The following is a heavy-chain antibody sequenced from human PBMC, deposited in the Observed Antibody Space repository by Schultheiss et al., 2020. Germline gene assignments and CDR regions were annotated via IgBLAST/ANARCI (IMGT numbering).Heavy chain of an antibody. CDR1: GFTFSSYG. J-gene: IGHJ4*02. Sequence: GESLKISCAASGFTFSSYGMHWVRQAPGKGLEWVAVISYDGSNKYYADSVKGRFTISRDNSKNTLYLQMNSLRAEDTAVYYCARDLAAGWYFDYWGQGTLVNGYS. CDR3: ARDLAAGWYFDY. V-gene: IGHV3-30*03. CDR2: ISYDGSNK. D-gene: IGHD2-15*01.